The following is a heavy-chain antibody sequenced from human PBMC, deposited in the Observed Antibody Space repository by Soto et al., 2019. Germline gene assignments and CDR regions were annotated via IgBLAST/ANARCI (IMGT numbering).Heavy chain of an antibody. CDR3: ARAGTMVRGVGNWFDP. V-gene: IGHV4-30-2*01. CDR2: IYHSGST. J-gene: IGHJ5*02. D-gene: IGHD3-10*01. Sequence: SDTLSLTCAVSCGSIISGGYSWSWIRQPPGKGLEWIGYIYHSGSTYYNPSLKSRVTISVDGSKNPFSLKLSSVTAADTAVYYCARAGTMVRGVGNWFDPSGQGTLVTVSS. CDR1: CGSIISGGYS.